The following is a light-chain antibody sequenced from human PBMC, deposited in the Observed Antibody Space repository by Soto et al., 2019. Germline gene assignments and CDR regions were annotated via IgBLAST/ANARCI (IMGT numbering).Light chain of an antibody. CDR3: QQYRSLIT. Sequence: EIVMTQSPATLSVSPGERATLSCRASQSVSSNLAWYQQKPGQAPRLLIYGASSRATGIPDRFSGSGSGTDFTLTINRLEPEDSAVYYCQQYRSLITFGQGTRLE. V-gene: IGKV3D-15*01. CDR1: QSVSSN. CDR2: GAS. J-gene: IGKJ5*01.